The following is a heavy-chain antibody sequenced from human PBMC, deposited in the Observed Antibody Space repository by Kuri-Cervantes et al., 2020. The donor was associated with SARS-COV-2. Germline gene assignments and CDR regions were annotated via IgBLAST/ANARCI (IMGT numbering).Heavy chain of an antibody. Sequence: GESLKISCAASGFSFSSYGMSWVRQAPGKGLEWVANIKQDGSEKYYVDSVKGRFTISRDNANSSLYLQMNYLGAGDTALYYCASLGSGKGAIDYWGQGTLVTVSS. CDR2: IKQDGSEK. CDR3: ASLGSGKGAIDY. J-gene: IGHJ4*02. CDR1: GFSFSSYG. D-gene: IGHD6-25*01. V-gene: IGHV3-7*01.